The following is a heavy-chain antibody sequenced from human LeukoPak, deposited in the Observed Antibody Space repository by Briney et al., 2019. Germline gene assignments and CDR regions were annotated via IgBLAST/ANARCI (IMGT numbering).Heavy chain of an antibody. V-gene: IGHV5-51*01. J-gene: IGHJ3*02. CDR1: GYSFTSYW. Sequence: GESLKISCKGSGYSFTSYWIGWVRQMPGKGLEWMGIIYPGDSDTRYSPSFQGQVTISADKSIGTAYLQWSSLKASDTAMYYCARHGSSTSPIVAAFDIWGQGTMVTVSS. CDR2: IYPGDSDT. D-gene: IGHD2-2*01. CDR3: ARHGSSTSPIVAAFDI.